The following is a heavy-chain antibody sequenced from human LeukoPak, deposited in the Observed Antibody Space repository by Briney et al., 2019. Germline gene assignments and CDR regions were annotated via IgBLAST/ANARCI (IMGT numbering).Heavy chain of an antibody. CDR1: GFTFSSYA. J-gene: IGHJ4*02. D-gene: IGHD1-26*01. Sequence: GGSLRLSCAASGFTFSSYAMSWVRQAPGKGLEWVSVISGSGGKTYYADSVKGRFTISRDNSKNTLYLQMNILRAEDTAVYYCAKGVKWELPIDYWGQGTLVTVSS. CDR3: AKGVKWELPIDY. V-gene: IGHV3-23*01. CDR2: ISGSGGKT.